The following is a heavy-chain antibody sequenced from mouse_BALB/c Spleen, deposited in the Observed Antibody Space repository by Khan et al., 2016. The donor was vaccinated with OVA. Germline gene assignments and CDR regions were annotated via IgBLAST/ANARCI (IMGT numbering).Heavy chain of an antibody. D-gene: IGHD1-3*01. CDR3: ASEWIDY. Sequence: QVQLKESGAELAKPGASVKMSCKASGYTFTSYWMHWIKQRPGQGLEWIGYINPTSGYTDYNQKFKDKATLTADKSSSTAYMQLSSLTSDDSAVYYCASEWIDYWGQGTALTVSS. V-gene: IGHV1-7*01. CDR2: INPTSGYT. CDR1: GYTFTSYW. J-gene: IGHJ2*01.